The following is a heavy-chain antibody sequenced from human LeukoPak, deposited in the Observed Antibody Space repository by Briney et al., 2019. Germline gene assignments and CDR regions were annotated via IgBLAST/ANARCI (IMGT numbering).Heavy chain of an antibody. J-gene: IGHJ4*02. V-gene: IGHV4-4*02. CDR1: GGSITNTNY. CDR3: AREGGPYRPLDY. CDR2: VNLQGST. Sequence: SGTLSLTCGVSGGSITNTNYWTGVRQPPGKGREWIGEVNLQGSTNYNPSLMGRVAISVDKSENHISLQLTSVTAADTAVYYCAREGGPYRPLDYSGQGTLVTASS.